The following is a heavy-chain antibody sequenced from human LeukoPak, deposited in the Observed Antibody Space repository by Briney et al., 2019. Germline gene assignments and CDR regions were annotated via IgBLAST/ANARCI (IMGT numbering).Heavy chain of an antibody. CDR2: ISGSGGST. J-gene: IGHJ3*02. Sequence: PGGSLRLSCAASGFTFSSYAMSWVRQAPGKGLEWVSAISGSGGSTYYADSVKGRFTISRDNSKNTLYLQMNSLRAEDTAVYYCAKVVPGIAAADPMGASDIWGQGTMVTVSS. D-gene: IGHD6-13*01. V-gene: IGHV3-23*01. CDR3: AKVVPGIAAADPMGASDI. CDR1: GFTFSSYA.